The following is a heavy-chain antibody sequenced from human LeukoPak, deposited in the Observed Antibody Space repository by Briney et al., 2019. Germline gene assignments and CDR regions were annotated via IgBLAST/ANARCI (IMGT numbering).Heavy chain of an antibody. D-gene: IGHD3-10*02. CDR1: GFTFSNAW. CDR2: ISYGGSNK. J-gene: IGHJ4*02. Sequence: GGSLRLSCAASGFTFSNAWMSWVRQAPGKGLEWVAYISYGGSNKYYGDSLKGRFTISRDNSKNTLYLHLNDLRPEDTAVYYCARCLFDPNYYFDRWGQGTLVTVSS. CDR3: ARCLFDPNYYFDR. V-gene: IGHV3-30-3*01.